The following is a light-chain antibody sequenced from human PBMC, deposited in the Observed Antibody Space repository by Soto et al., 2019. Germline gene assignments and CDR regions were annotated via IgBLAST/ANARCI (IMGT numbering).Light chain of an antibody. V-gene: IGLV2-23*02. Sequence: QSVLTQPASVSGSPGQSITISCPGTSSHAGSYNLVSWYQQHPGKAPKLMIYEVSKRPSGVSNRFSGSKSGNTASLTISGLQAEDEADYYCCSYAGSSTFVVFGGGTKLTVL. J-gene: IGLJ2*01. CDR3: CSYAGSSTFVV. CDR1: SSHAGSYNL. CDR2: EVS.